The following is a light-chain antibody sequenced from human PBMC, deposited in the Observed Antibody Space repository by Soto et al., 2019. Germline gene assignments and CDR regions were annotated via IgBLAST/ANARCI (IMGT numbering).Light chain of an antibody. CDR2: EVV. CDR1: SSDVGYYNY. V-gene: IGLV2-14*01. J-gene: IGLJ1*01. CDR3: SSYAAGSTYV. Sequence: QSALTQPASVSGSPGQSITISCTGTSSDVGYYNYVSWSQQHPGKAPKLMIYEVVNRPSGVSIRFSGSKSGNTASLTITGLQAEDEADYYCSSYAAGSTYVFGTGTKLTVL.